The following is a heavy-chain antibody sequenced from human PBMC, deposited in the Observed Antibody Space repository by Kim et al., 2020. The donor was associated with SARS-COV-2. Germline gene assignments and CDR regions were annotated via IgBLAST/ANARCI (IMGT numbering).Heavy chain of an antibody. V-gene: IGHV4-39*01. Sequence: SETLSLTCTVSGGSISTTTYYWGWIRQPPGKELEWIGSIFYSGTTYYNPSLKSRLTISLDASKNHFSLKLTSVTAADTAGYYCARHAGIATGFSDWGQG. CDR2: IFYSGTT. CDR3: ARHAGIATGFSD. CDR1: GGSISTTTYY. D-gene: IGHD6-13*01. J-gene: IGHJ4*02.